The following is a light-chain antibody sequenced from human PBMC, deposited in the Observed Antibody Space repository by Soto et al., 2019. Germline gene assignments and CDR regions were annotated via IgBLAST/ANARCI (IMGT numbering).Light chain of an antibody. CDR2: EVA. Sequence: QSALTQPASVSGSPGQSITISCTGTRGDVGGYKLVSWYQQHPGKAPKLIVHEVANRLSGVSGRFSGSKSGNTAFLTISGLQAEDEAVYYCCSHSSSITWMFGGGTKLTVL. V-gene: IGLV2-23*02. CDR1: RGDVGGYKL. CDR3: CSHSSSITWM. J-gene: IGLJ3*02.